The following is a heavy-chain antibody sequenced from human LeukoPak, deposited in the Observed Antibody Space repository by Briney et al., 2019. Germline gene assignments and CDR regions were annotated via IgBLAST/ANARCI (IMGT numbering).Heavy chain of an antibody. CDR2: IYYSGST. D-gene: IGHD6-19*01. CDR1: GGSISSSSYY. CDR3: ARLRSGWDY. J-gene: IGHJ4*02. V-gene: IGHV4-39*01. Sequence: PSETLSLTCTVSGGSISSSSYYWGWIRQPPGKELEWIGSIYYSGSTYYNPSLKSRVTISVDTSKNQFSLKLSSVTAADTAVYYCARLRSGWDYWGQGTLVTVSS.